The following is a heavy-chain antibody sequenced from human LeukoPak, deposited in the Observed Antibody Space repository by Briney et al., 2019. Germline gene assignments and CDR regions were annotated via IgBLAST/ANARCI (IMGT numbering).Heavy chain of an antibody. CDR3: ARGVGANTIN. D-gene: IGHD1-26*01. V-gene: IGHV4-38-2*02. CDR2: IYHSGST. J-gene: IGHJ4*02. CDR1: GYSISSGYY. Sequence: SETLSLTCTVSGYSISSGYYWGWIRQPPGKGLEWIGSIYHSGSTYYNPSLKSRVTISVDTSKNQFSLKLSSVTAADTAVYYCARGVGANTINWGQGTLVTVSS.